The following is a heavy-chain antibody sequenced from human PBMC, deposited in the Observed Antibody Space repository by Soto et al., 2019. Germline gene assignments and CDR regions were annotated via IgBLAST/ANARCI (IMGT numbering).Heavy chain of an antibody. D-gene: IGHD1-26*01. CDR3: ARGGSYFDY. J-gene: IGHJ4*02. CDR1: GGSISSYY. V-gene: IGHV4-59*01. CDR2: IYYSGST. Sequence: SETLSLTCTVSGGSISSYYWSWIRQPPGKGLEWIGYIYYSGSTNYNPSLKSRVTISVDTSKNQFSLKLSSVTAADTAVYYCARGGSYFDYWGQGTLVTVSS.